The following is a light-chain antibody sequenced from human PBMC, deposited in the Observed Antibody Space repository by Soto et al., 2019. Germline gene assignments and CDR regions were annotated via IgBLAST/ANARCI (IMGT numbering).Light chain of an antibody. J-gene: IGKJ5*01. V-gene: IGKV3-20*01. CDR2: GAS. Sequence: EIVLTHSPGTLSLSPGERATLSCRASRSVNNNYLAWYQQKPGQAPRLLIYGASRRATGIPDRFSGSASGTDFTLTISRLEPEDFAVYFCQQYSDLPMTFGQGTRLEIK. CDR3: QQYSDLPMT. CDR1: RSVNNNY.